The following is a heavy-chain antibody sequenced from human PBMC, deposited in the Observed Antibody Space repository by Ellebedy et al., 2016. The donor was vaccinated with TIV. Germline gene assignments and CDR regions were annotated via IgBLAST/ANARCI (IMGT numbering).Heavy chain of an antibody. CDR2: IGTAGDT. D-gene: IGHD1-14*01. J-gene: IGHJ4*02. CDR1: GFTFSSYD. Sequence: GESLKISCAASGFTFSSYDMHWVRQVTGKGLEWVSAIGTAGDTYYTGSVKGRFTISREDAKNSLYLQMNSLRAGDTAVYYCARATEGLDYWGQGTLVTVSS. CDR3: ARATEGLDY. V-gene: IGHV3-13*01.